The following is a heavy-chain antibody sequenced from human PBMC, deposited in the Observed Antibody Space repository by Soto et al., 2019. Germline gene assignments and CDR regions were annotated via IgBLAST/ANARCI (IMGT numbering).Heavy chain of an antibody. J-gene: IGHJ4*02. D-gene: IGHD3-9*01. CDR1: GFTFTSSA. CDR2: IVVGSGNT. CDR3: ARLVRYFDWLLIDY. V-gene: IGHV1-58*01. Sequence: SVKVSCKASGFTFTSSAVQWVRQARGQRLEWIGWIVVGSGNTNYAQKFQERVTITRDMSTSTAYMELSSLRSEDTAVYYCARLVRYFDWLLIDYWGQGTLVTVSS.